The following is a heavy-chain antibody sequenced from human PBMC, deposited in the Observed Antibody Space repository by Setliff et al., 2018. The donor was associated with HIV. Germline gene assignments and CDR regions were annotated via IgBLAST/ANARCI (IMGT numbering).Heavy chain of an antibody. D-gene: IGHD2-2*01. Sequence: GASVKVSCKASGGTFSSYAFNWVRQAPGQGLEWMGGIIPILGITNYAQKFQGRVTITADKSTSTTYMDLSSLRSEDTAVYYCASHPGSSIEKPYFDTWGQGTLVTVSS. CDR2: IIPILGIT. J-gene: IGHJ5*02. CDR3: ASHPGSSIEKPYFDT. V-gene: IGHV1-69*10. CDR1: GGTFSSYA.